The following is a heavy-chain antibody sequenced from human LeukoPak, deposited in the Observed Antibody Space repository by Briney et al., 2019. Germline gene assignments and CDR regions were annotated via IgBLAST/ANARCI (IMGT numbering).Heavy chain of an antibody. J-gene: IGHJ5*02. V-gene: IGHV1-69*13. CDR3: AREPCGGDCYSAWFDP. CDR2: IIPIFGTA. Sequence: ASVKVSCKASGYTFTSYDINWVRQAPGQGLEWMGGIIPIFGTANYAQKFQGRVTITADESTSTAYMELSSLRSEDTAVYYCAREPCGGDCYSAWFDPWGQGTLVTVSS. CDR1: GYTFTSYD. D-gene: IGHD2-21*02.